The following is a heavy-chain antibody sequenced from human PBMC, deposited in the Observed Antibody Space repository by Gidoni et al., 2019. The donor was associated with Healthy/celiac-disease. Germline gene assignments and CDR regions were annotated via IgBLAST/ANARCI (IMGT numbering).Heavy chain of an antibody. Sequence: EVQLVESGGGLVKPGGSLRLSCAASGFTFSSYSMNWVRQAPGKGLEWVSSISSSSSYIYYADSVKGRFTISRDNAKNSLYLQMNSLRAEDTAVYYCARDHGDYEDSYYYYMDVWGKGTTVTVSS. J-gene: IGHJ6*03. D-gene: IGHD4-17*01. CDR1: GFTFSSYS. CDR3: ARDHGDYEDSYYYYMDV. V-gene: IGHV3-21*01. CDR2: ISSSSSYI.